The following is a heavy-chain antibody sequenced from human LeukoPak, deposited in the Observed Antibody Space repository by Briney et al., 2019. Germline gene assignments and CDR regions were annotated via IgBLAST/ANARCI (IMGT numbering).Heavy chain of an antibody. CDR3: ASSTIFGVVANWFDP. D-gene: IGHD3-3*01. CDR2: INHSGST. V-gene: IGHV4-34*01. Sequence: SETLSLTCIVSGGSINSHYWSWIRQPPGKGLEWIGEINHSGSTNYNPSLKSRVTISVDTSKNQFSLKLTSVTAADTAVYYCASSTIFGVVANWFDPWGQGTLVTVSS. J-gene: IGHJ5*02. CDR1: GGSINSHY.